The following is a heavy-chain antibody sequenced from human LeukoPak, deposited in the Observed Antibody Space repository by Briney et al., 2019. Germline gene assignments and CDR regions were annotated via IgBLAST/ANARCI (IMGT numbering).Heavy chain of an antibody. CDR3: ARGQRYCSSTSCFYFDY. Sequence: GGSLRLSCAASGFTFSSYAMHWVRQAPGKGLEWVAVISYDGSNKYYADSVKGRFTISRDNSKNTLYLQMNSLRAEDTAVYYCARGQRYCSSTSCFYFDYWGQGTLVTVSP. CDR2: ISYDGSNK. D-gene: IGHD2-2*01. J-gene: IGHJ4*02. V-gene: IGHV3-30*04. CDR1: GFTFSSYA.